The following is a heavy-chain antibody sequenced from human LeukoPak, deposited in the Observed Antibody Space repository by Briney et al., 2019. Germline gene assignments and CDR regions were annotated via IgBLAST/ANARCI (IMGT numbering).Heavy chain of an antibody. J-gene: IGHJ6*02. V-gene: IGHV1-8*01. CDR1: GYTFTSYD. CDR3: ARSSEGYTSYYYYGMDV. Sequence: ASVTVSCTASGYTFTSYDINWVRQATGQGLEWMGWMNPNSGNTGYAQKFQGRVTMTRNTSISTAYMELSSLRSEDTAVYYCARSSEGYTSYYYYGMDVWGQGTTVTVSS. CDR2: MNPNSGNT. D-gene: IGHD2-15*01.